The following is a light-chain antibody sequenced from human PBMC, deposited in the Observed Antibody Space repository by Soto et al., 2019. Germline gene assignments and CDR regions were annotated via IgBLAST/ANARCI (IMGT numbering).Light chain of an antibody. CDR1: QEIGTW. CDR2: DAS. Sequence: DIQVTQSPSTLSASVGDRVTITCRASQEIGTWLAWYQQKPGNAPKLLLYDASNLEGGGPSRFSGSGSGTAVALPSSCLEPDDFSTFYCQQYSGYSRTFGQGTKVEIK. V-gene: IGKV1-5*01. J-gene: IGKJ1*01. CDR3: QQYSGYSRT.